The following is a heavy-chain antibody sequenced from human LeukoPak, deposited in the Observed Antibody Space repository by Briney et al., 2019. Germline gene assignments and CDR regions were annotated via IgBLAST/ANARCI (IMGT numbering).Heavy chain of an antibody. CDR3: AKDGYSSGWYYFDY. D-gene: IGHD6-19*01. V-gene: IGHV3-23*01. CDR2: ISGSGGST. Sequence: PGGSLRLSCAASGFTFSSYAMSWVRQAPGKGLEWVSAISGSGGSTYYADSVKGRFTISRDNSKNTLCLQMNSLRAEDTAVYYCAKDGYSSGWYYFDYWGQGTLVTVSS. J-gene: IGHJ4*02. CDR1: GFTFSSYA.